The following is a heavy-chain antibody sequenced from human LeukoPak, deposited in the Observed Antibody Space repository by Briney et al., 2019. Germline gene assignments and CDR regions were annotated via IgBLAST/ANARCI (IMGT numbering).Heavy chain of an antibody. D-gene: IGHD4-17*01. J-gene: IGHJ4*02. V-gene: IGHV1-18*01. CDR2: ISAYNGNT. Sequence: SSVNVSYKPSGYTFTSYGISWVRQAPGHGLGWMGWISAYNGNTNYAQKLQGRVTMTTDTSTSTAYMELRSLRSDDTAVYYCARAVTVTGFDYWGQGTLVTVSS. CDR3: ARAVTVTGFDY. CDR1: GYTFTSYG.